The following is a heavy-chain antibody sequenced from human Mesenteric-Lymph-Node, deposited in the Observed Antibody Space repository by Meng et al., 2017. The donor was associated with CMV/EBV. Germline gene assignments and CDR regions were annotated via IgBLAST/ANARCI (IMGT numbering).Heavy chain of an antibody. D-gene: IGHD3-3*01. V-gene: IGHV4-61*01. CDR2: IYYNGST. Sequence: SETLSLTCTVSGGSVSSGTYYWSWIRQPPGKGLEWIGYIYYNGSTNYNPSLKSRVTISVDTSKNQFSLRLSSVTAADTAVYYCARVGITIFGVLSHLDYWGQGMLVTVSS. J-gene: IGHJ4*02. CDR1: GGSVSSGTYY. CDR3: ARVGITIFGVLSHLDY.